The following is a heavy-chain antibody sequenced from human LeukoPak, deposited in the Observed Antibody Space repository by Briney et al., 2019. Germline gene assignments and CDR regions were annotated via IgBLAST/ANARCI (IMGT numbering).Heavy chain of an antibody. Sequence: ATVKVSCKASGGTFSSYAISWVRQAPGQGLEWMGWISAYNGNTNYAQKLQGRVTMTTDTSTSTAYMELRSLRSDDTAVYYCARDPYSSSWYYYGMDVWGQGTTVTVSS. CDR1: GGTFSSYA. CDR2: ISAYNGNT. D-gene: IGHD6-13*01. J-gene: IGHJ6*02. V-gene: IGHV1-18*01. CDR3: ARDPYSSSWYYYGMDV.